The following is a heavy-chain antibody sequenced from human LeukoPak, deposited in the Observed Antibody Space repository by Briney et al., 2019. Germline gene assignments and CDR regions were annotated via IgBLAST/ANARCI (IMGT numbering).Heavy chain of an antibody. CDR3: TKVGLRSSSWYGAHYYYMDV. CDR2: IRSKAYGGTT. CDR1: GFTFGDYA. J-gene: IGHJ6*03. Sequence: PGGSLRLSCTASGFTFGDYAMSWVRQAPGKGLEWVGFIRSKAYGGTTEYAASVKGRFTISRDDSKSIAYLQMNSLKTEDTAVYYCTKVGLRSSSWYGAHYYYMDVWGKGTTVTVSS. V-gene: IGHV3-49*04. D-gene: IGHD6-13*01.